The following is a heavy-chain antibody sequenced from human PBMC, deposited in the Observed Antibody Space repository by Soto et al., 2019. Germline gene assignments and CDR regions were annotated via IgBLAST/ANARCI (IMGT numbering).Heavy chain of an antibody. V-gene: IGHV3-30*18. D-gene: IGHD5-12*01. CDR1: GFPFSSYA. CDR2: ISYDGSNS. Sequence: QVQLVESGGGVVQPGRSLRLSCAASGFPFSSYAMHWVRQAPGRGLEWVALISYDGSNSYYADSVKGRFTISRDTSESTLYLQMNSLKTEDTAVYYCAKTRIVGYSNSWVNYYGVDVWGPGTTVIVSS. CDR3: AKTRIVGYSNSWVNYYGVDV. J-gene: IGHJ6*02.